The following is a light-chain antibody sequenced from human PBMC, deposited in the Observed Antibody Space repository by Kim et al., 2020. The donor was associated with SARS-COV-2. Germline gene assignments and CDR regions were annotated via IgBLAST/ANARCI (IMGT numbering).Light chain of an antibody. CDR3: QRYNTAPLS. CDR1: QDISDY. V-gene: IGKV1-27*01. Sequence: DIQMTQSPSSLSASVGDRVTITCRTSQDISDYLAWYQQRPGQVPNLLIFTPASLQSRVPSRFSASGSGKDFTLTISSLQPEDVATYYCQRYNTAPLSFGEGTKREI. J-gene: IGKJ4*01. CDR2: TPA.